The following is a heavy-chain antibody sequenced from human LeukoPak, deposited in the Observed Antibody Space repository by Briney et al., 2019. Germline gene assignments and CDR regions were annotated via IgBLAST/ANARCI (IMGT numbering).Heavy chain of an antibody. D-gene: IGHD2-15*01. Sequence: PGGSLRLSCAASGFTFNSYWMHWVRQAPGKGLVWVSRINRDGTDTIYADSVKGRFTISRDNAKNTLYLQMNSLRAEDTAVYYCARGGSFHAFDIWGQWTVVTVSS. CDR2: INRDGTDT. J-gene: IGHJ3*02. V-gene: IGHV3-74*01. CDR1: GFTFNSYW. CDR3: ARGGSFHAFDI.